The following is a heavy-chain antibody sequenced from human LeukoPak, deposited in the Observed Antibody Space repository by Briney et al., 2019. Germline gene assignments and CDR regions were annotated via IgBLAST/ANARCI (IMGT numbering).Heavy chain of an antibody. J-gene: IGHJ5*02. V-gene: IGHV4-59*01. Sequence: GSLRLSCAASGFTFSSYSMNWVRQAPGKGLEWIGYIYYSGSTNYNPSLKSRVTISVDTSKNQFSLKLSSVTAADTAVYYCARDLDYYDSSGETLSNWFDPWGQGTLVTVSS. CDR3: ARDLDYYDSSGETLSNWFDP. CDR2: IYYSGST. D-gene: IGHD3-22*01. CDR1: GFTFSSYS.